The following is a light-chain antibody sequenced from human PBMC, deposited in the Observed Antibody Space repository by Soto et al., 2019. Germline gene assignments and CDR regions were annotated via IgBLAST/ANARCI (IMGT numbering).Light chain of an antibody. CDR1: QSISNN. J-gene: IGKJ1*01. CDR2: GAS. CDR3: QQYNNWWT. Sequence: EIVMTQSPATLSVSPGERATLSCRASQSISNNLAWYQQQPGQTPRLLIYGASTTATGIPARFSGSGSGTEFTLTISSLQSEDFAVYYCQQYNNWWTFGQGTKVDIK. V-gene: IGKV3-15*01.